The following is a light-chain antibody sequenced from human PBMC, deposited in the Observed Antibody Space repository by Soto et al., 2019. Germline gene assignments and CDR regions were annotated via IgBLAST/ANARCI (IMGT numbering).Light chain of an antibody. Sequence: EIVLTQSTGTLSLSPAERAALSCMSIQSVRTSYSAWYQQRPGQAPRLPLSGASRRATGIPDRFSGSGSGTDFTLTISRLEPEDFAVYYCQQYGSSPQLTFGGGTKVDIK. V-gene: IGKV3-20*01. CDR3: QQYGSSPQLT. CDR2: GAS. J-gene: IGKJ4*01. CDR1: QSVRTSY.